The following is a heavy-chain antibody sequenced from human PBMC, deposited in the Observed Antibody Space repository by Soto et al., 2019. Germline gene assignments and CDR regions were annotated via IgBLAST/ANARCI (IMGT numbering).Heavy chain of an antibody. Sequence: GASVKVSCKASGYTFTSYGISWVRQAPGQGLEWMGWISPYSGGTNYAQKFQGWVTMTRDTSISTAYMELSRLRSDDTAVYYCARGGDYDFWSGSFGMDVWGQGTTVTVSS. J-gene: IGHJ6*02. CDR1: GYTFTSYG. V-gene: IGHV1-2*04. CDR2: ISPYSGGT. CDR3: ARGGDYDFWSGSFGMDV. D-gene: IGHD3-3*01.